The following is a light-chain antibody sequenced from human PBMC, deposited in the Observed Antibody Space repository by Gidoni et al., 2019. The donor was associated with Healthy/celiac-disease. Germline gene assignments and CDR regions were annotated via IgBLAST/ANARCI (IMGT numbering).Light chain of an antibody. Sequence: DIHMTQSPSSLSASVGDRVTITCRASQTISSYLNWYQQKPGKAPKLLIYAASSLQCGVPSRFSGSGSGTDFTLTISSLQPEDFATYYCQQSYSTPRTFGQGTKVEIK. CDR3: QQSYSTPRT. V-gene: IGKV1-39*01. CDR2: AAS. J-gene: IGKJ1*01. CDR1: QTISSY.